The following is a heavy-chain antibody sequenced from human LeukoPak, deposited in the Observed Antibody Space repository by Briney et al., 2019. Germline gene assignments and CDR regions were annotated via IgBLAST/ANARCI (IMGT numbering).Heavy chain of an antibody. Sequence: SVKVSCKAPGVTFSTYAISWVRQAPGQGLKWMGGIIAMFTTANYAQKFQGRVTITADKSTSTAYMELSSLRSEDTAVYYCARSNGPVLVSPGAPIHYYYFYMDVWGKGTTVTVSS. D-gene: IGHD3-3*02. CDR1: GVTFSTYA. CDR3: ARSNGPVLVSPGAPIHYYYFYMDV. CDR2: IIAMFTTA. V-gene: IGHV1-69*06. J-gene: IGHJ6*03.